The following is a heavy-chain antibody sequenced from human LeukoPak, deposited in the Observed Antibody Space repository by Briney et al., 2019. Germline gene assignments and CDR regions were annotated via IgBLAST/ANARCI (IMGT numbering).Heavy chain of an antibody. CDR2: ISADGGST. V-gene: IGHV3-43*02. Sequence: GGSLGLSCAAPGFMFHDYAIHWVRQAPGQGLEWVSLISADGGSTFSADSVKGRFSISRDNSKNSLYLQMNSLRSEDTAMYYCAKESGKFDYWGQGTLVAVSS. CDR3: AKESGKFDY. J-gene: IGHJ4*02. CDR1: GFMFHDYA.